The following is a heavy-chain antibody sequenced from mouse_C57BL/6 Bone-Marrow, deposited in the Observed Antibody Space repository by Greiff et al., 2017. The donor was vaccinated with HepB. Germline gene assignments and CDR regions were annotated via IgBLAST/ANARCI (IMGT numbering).Heavy chain of an antibody. CDR2: ISYSGST. J-gene: IGHJ1*03. CDR3: ARLLDWYFDV. D-gene: IGHD2-1*01. V-gene: IGHV3-8*01. CDR1: SDY. Sequence: EVKLQESGPGLAKPSQTLSLTSDYWNWIRKFPGNKLEYMGYISYSGSTYYNPSLKSRISITRDTSKNQYYLQLNSVTTEDTATYYCARLLDWYFDVWGTGTTVTVSS.